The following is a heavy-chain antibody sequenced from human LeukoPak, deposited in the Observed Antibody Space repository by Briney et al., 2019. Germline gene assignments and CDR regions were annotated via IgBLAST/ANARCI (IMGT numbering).Heavy chain of an antibody. Sequence: GGSLRLSCAVSGFTFDTYAMSWVRQAPGKGLVWVSRINSDGSSTSYADSVKGRFTISRDNAKNTLYLQMNSLRAEDTAVYYCAREQADCSGGSCYGWIDYWGQGTLVTVSS. CDR1: GFTFDTYA. CDR3: AREQADCSGGSCYGWIDY. J-gene: IGHJ4*02. V-gene: IGHV3-74*01. CDR2: INSDGSST. D-gene: IGHD2-15*01.